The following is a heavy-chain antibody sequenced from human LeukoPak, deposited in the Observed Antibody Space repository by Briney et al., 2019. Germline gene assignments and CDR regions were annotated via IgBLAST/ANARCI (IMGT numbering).Heavy chain of an antibody. CDR3: ARVLETDCRGGSCYSGLDY. V-gene: IGHV3-21*01. Sequence: GSLRLSCAASGFTFSSYNMNWVRQAPGRGLEWVSSISRTGSYIYYADSVKGRFTISRDNAQNSLYLQMNSLRVEDTAVYYCARVLETDCRGGSCYSGLDYRGQGTLVTVSS. J-gene: IGHJ4*02. CDR2: ISRTGSYI. CDR1: GFTFSSYN. D-gene: IGHD2-15*01.